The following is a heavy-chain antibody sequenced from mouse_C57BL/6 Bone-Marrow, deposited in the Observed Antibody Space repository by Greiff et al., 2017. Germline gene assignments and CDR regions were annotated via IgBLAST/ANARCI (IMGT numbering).Heavy chain of an antibody. CDR1: GFNIKDYY. D-gene: IGHD1-1*01. J-gene: IGHJ3*01. CDR3: ARDGSSYQFAY. CDR2: IDPEDGET. Sequence: VQLQQSGAELVKPGASVKLSCTASGFNIKDYYMHWVKQRTEQGLEWIGRIDPEDGETKSAPKFQGKATITAATSSNTAYLQLSSLTSEDTAVYYCARDGSSYQFAYWGQGTLVTVSA. V-gene: IGHV14-2*01.